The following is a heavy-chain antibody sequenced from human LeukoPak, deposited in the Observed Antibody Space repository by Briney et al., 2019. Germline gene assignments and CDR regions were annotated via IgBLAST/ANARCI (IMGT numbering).Heavy chain of an antibody. CDR1: GGTISSGGYY. Sequence: SQALSLTCTVSGGTISSGGYYWSWIRQHPGQGLEWIGYIYNSGSPYYNPSLKSRVIISVDTSKNQFSLILSSVTAADTAVYYCATASPSLVTWFDPWGQGILVTVSS. J-gene: IGHJ5*02. V-gene: IGHV4-31*03. CDR2: IYNSGSP. CDR3: ATASPSLVTWFDP. D-gene: IGHD2-21*02.